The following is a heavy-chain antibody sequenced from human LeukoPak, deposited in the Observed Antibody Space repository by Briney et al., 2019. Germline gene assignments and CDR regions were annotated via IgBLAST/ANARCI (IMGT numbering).Heavy chain of an antibody. Sequence: PGGSLRLSCAASGFTFSSYAMSWVRRAPGPGLEGVSAISGSGGGTYYADSVKGRFTISKDNSKNTLYLQMNSLRAEDTAVYYCAKAGTGGTLVDYWGQGTLVTVSS. D-gene: IGHD7-27*01. CDR1: GFTFSSYA. CDR3: AKAGTGGTLVDY. V-gene: IGHV3-23*01. J-gene: IGHJ4*02. CDR2: ISGSGGGT.